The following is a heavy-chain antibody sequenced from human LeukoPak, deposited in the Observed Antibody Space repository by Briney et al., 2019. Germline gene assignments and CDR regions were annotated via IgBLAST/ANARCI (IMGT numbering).Heavy chain of an antibody. CDR2: INHSGST. Sequence: SETLSLTCAVSGGSFSGYYWSWMRQPPGKGLEWIGEINHSGSTNYNPSLNSRVSISVDTSKHQFSLKLSSVTAADTAVYYCARGDTAMAPDAFDIWGQGTMVTVSS. CDR1: GGSFSGYY. V-gene: IGHV4-34*01. J-gene: IGHJ3*02. CDR3: ARGDTAMAPDAFDI. D-gene: IGHD5-18*01.